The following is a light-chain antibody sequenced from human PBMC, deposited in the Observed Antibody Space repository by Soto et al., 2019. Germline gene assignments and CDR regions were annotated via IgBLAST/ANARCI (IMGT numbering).Light chain of an antibody. CDR3: QQYANSPIT. Sequence: EIVLTQSPGTLSLSQGERATLSFRASQTVSSNFLARYQQKPGQAPRLLIYGVSSRASGIPDRFFGSGSGTDFTLTINRLEPEDFAVYYCQQYANSPITFGQGTRLEI. CDR1: QTVSSNF. CDR2: GVS. V-gene: IGKV3-20*01. J-gene: IGKJ5*01.